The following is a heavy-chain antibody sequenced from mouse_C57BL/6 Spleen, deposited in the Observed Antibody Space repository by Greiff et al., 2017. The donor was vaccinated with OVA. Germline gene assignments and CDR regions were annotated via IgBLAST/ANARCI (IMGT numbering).Heavy chain of an antibody. J-gene: IGHJ4*01. CDR3: ARRGGGAYAMDD. V-gene: IGHV1-42*01. Sequence: EVQLQQSGPELVKPGASVKISCKASGYSFTGYYMNWVKQSPEQSLEWIGEINPSTGGTTYNQKFKAKATLTVDKSSSTAYMQLKSLTSEDSAVYYCARRGGGAYAMDDWGKGTSVTVSS. CDR2: INPSTGGT. CDR1: GYSFTGYY.